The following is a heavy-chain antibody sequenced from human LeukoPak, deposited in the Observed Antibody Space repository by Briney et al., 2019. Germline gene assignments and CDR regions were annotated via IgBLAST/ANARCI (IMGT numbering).Heavy chain of an antibody. Sequence: GASVKVSCKASGYTFTGYYMHWVRQAPGQGLEWMGWINPNSGGTNYAQKFQGRVTMTRDTSISTAYMELSRLRSDDTAVYYCARGKAARRYYYYYMDVWGKGTTVTVSS. V-gene: IGHV1-2*02. J-gene: IGHJ6*03. D-gene: IGHD6-6*01. CDR1: GYTFTGYY. CDR3: ARGKAARRYYYYYMDV. CDR2: INPNSGGT.